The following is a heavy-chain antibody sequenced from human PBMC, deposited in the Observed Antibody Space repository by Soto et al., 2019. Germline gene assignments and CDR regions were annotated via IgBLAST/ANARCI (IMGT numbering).Heavy chain of an antibody. J-gene: IGHJ4*02. CDR2: IFYSGST. CDR3: ARLQMTRARDY. Sequence: SETLSLTCTVSAGSTSSYSWSWIRQPPGKGLEWIGYIFYSGSTSCNPSLKSRVTISVDTSKNQFSLKLSSVTAADTAVYYCARLQMTRARDYWGQGTLVTVPS. D-gene: IGHD1-26*01. V-gene: IGHV4-59*08. CDR1: AGSTSSYS.